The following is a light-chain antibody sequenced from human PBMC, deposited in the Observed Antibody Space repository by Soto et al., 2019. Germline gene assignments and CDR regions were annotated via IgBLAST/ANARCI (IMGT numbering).Light chain of an antibody. J-gene: IGKJ4*01. CDR1: QSVRSW. V-gene: IGKV1-5*01. CDR3: QQYDNYPLT. CDR2: DAS. Sequence: DIQMTQSPPTLSASVGDRVTITCLASQSVRSWLAWYQQKPGRAPKFLIYDASSLESGVPSRFSGSGSGTEFTLTISNLQPDDFATYYCQQYDNYPLTFGGGTKVDIK.